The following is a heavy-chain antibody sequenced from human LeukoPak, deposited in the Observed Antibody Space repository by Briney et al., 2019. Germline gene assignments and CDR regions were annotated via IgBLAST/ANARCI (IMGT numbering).Heavy chain of an antibody. CDR2: ISTDGGST. CDR1: GFSFSSFA. Sequence: AGGSLRLSCSASGFSFSSFAMHWVRQAPGKGLEYVSAISTDGGSTYYADSVKGRFGISRDNSKNTLYLQMNSLRAEDTAVYYCATWRDKAAVSWGQGTLVTVSS. D-gene: IGHD6-13*01. CDR3: ATWRDKAAVS. J-gene: IGHJ5*02. V-gene: IGHV3-64*04.